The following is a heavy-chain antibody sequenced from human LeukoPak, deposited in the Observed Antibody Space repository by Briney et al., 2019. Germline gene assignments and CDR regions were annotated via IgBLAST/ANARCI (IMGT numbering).Heavy chain of an antibody. D-gene: IGHD3-10*01. J-gene: IGHJ5*02. V-gene: IGHV3-7*01. CDR1: GFTSSSYW. Sequence: GWSLRLSCAASGFTSSSYWMSWVRKAPGKVLEWVANIKQDGSEKYYVDSVKGRFTISRDNAKNSLYLQMNSLRAEDTVVYYCAREPHYYGSGGFDPWGQGTLVTVSS. CDR3: AREPHYYGSGGFDP. CDR2: IKQDGSEK.